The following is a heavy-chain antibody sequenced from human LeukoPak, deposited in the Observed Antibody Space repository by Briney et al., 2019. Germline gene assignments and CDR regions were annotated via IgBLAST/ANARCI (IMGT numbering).Heavy chain of an antibody. CDR2: IYIAGGT. D-gene: IGHD1-26*01. V-gene: IGHV3-66*01. CDR3: ARVSGSHNFDF. J-gene: IGHJ4*02. CDR1: GFTVSNSY. Sequence: PGGSLRLSCAASGFTVSNSYMSWVRQAPGKGLEWVSVIYIAGGTYYADSEKDRLTISRDNSKNTLYLQMSGLRAEDTAVYYCARVSGSHNFDFWGQGALVTVSS.